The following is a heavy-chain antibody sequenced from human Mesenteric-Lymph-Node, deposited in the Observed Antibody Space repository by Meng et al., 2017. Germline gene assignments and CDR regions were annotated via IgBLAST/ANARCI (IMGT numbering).Heavy chain of an antibody. CDR1: GFTFSPYA. D-gene: IGHD5-12*01. J-gene: IGHJ3*02. V-gene: IGHV3-30*04. CDR2: ISYDGKSI. Sequence: GESLKISCAASGFTFSPYAMHWVRQAPGKGLEWLTVISYDGKSIYYADSVKGRFTISRDNSKNTLFLQMNSLTPEDTAIYFCTRDPTSGYRSRDAFDIWGLGTKVTVSS. CDR3: TRDPTSGYRSRDAFDI.